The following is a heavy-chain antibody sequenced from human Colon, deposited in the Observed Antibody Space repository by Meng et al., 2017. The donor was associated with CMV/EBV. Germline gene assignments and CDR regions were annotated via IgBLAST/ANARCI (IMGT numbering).Heavy chain of an antibody. CDR3: ATVSSGYYLYFQH. Sequence: QGRWVRSGAEVNKPWAAVKVSCKASGYTFTGYYMHWVRQAPGQGLEWMGWINPNSGGTNYAQKFQGRVTMTRDTSISTAYMELSRLRSDDTAVYYCATVSSGYYLYFQHWGQGTLVTVSS. D-gene: IGHD3-22*01. J-gene: IGHJ1*01. CDR1: GYTFTGYY. V-gene: IGHV1-2*02. CDR2: INPNSGGT.